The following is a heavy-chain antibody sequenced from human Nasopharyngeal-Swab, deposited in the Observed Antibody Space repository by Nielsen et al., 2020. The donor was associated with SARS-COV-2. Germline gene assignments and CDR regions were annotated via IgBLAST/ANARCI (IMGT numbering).Heavy chain of an antibody. J-gene: IGHJ3*02. Sequence: VRQAPGKGLEWVSYISSSGSIIYYADSVKGRFTISRDNAKNSLYLQMNSLRAEDTAVYYCARDNDAFDIWGQGTMVTVSS. V-gene: IGHV3-21*05. CDR3: ARDNDAFDI. CDR2: ISSSGSII.